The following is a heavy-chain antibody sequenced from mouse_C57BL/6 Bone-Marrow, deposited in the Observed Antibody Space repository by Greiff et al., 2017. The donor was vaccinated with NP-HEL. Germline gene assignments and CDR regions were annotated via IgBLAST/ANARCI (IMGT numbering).Heavy chain of an antibody. J-gene: IGHJ1*03. D-gene: IGHD1-1*01. CDR1: GYSITSGYY. V-gene: IGHV3-6*01. Sequence: EVQLQQSGPGLVKPSQSLSLTCSVTGYSITSGYYWNWIRQFPGNKLEWMGYISYDGSNNYNPSLKNRISITRDTSKNQFFLKLNSVTTEDTATYYCARGGMDYGSSYEGWYFDVWGTGTTVTVSS. CDR2: ISYDGSN. CDR3: ARGGMDYGSSYEGWYFDV.